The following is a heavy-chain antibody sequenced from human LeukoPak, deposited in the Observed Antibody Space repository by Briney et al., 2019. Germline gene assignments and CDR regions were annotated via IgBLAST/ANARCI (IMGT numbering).Heavy chain of an antibody. CDR3: ARDSLIAAAGSDY. Sequence: GGSLRLSCAASGFTSSSYSMNWVRQAPGKGLEWVSSISSSSSYIYYADSVKGRFTISRDNAKNSLYLQMNSLRAEDTAVYYCARDSLIAAAGSDYWGQGTLVTVSS. V-gene: IGHV3-21*01. CDR2: ISSSSSYI. J-gene: IGHJ4*02. CDR1: GFTSSSYS. D-gene: IGHD6-13*01.